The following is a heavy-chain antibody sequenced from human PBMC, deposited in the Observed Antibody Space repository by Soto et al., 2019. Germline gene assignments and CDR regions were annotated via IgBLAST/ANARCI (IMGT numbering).Heavy chain of an antibody. CDR1: RFTYSAYG. V-gene: IGHV3-30*18. J-gene: IGHJ4*02. Sequence: GGSLRLSCAAARFTYSAYGMHWVRQAPGKGLQWLTTRSHRGSRTHYAVPVMGRFTISRDNFKRVVYLHLSGLRVEDTAIYYCAKDWVGGSNNYQLDYWGQGTAVTVSS. CDR3: AKDWVGGSNNYQLDY. D-gene: IGHD1-26*01. CDR2: RSHRGSRT.